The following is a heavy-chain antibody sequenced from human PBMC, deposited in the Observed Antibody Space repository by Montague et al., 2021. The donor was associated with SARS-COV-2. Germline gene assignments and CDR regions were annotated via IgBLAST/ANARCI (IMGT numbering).Heavy chain of an antibody. CDR1: GGSISSSSYY. D-gene: IGHD6-13*01. Sequence: SETLSLTCTVSGGSISSSSYYWGWIRQPQGKGLEWIGSINYSGSTYYNPYLKSSVSISVDTSKNQFYLKLSFVTAAATDVYYCARVGGQQLVRLYCMDVWGQGTTVTVSS. CDR3: ARVGGQQLVRLYCMDV. CDR2: INYSGST. J-gene: IGHJ6*02. V-gene: IGHV4-39*07.